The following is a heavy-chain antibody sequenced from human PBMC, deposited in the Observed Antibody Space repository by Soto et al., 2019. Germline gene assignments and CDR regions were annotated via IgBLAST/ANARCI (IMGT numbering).Heavy chain of an antibody. Sequence: SETLSLTCTVSGGSISSGGYYWSWIRQHPEKGLEWIGYIYYTGSTYYNPSLKSRVTMSVDTSKNQFSLKLSSVTAADTAIYYCATVGGNWNYVDHWGPGTLVTVSS. J-gene: IGHJ4*02. V-gene: IGHV4-31*03. D-gene: IGHD1-20*01. CDR1: GGSISSGGYY. CDR2: IYYTGST. CDR3: ATVGGNWNYVDH.